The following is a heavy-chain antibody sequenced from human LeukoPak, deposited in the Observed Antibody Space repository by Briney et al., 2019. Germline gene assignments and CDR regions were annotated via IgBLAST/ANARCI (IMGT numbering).Heavy chain of an antibody. D-gene: IGHD3/OR15-3a*01. Sequence: GGSLRLSCAASGFAFSIYWMSWVRQAPGKGLEWVATIKGDGSERYYVDSVKGRFTVSRDNAKNSMYLQMNSLRAEDTAVYYCARGGTYTVDYWGQGTLVTVSS. CDR1: GFAFSIYW. CDR3: ARGGTYTVDY. J-gene: IGHJ4*02. V-gene: IGHV3-7*01. CDR2: IKGDGSER.